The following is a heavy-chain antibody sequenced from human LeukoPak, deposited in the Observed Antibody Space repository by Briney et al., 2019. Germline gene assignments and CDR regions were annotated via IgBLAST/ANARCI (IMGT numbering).Heavy chain of an antibody. CDR3: ATTGGYSGSLDYFDY. CDR2: IYQSGST. D-gene: IGHD1-26*01. CDR1: GGSISSSNW. V-gene: IGHV4-4*01. Sequence: SETLSLTCAVSGGSISSSNWWSWVRQPPGKGLECIREIYQSGSTSYNPSLKSRVTISVDKSKNQFSLKVSSVTAADTAVYCCATTGGYSGSLDYFDYWGQGTLVTVSS. J-gene: IGHJ4*02.